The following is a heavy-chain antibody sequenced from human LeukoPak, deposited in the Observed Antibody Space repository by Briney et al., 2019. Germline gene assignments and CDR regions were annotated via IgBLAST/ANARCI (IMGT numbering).Heavy chain of an antibody. V-gene: IGHV3-30*18. J-gene: IGHJ4*02. CDR1: GFTFSSFE. Sequence: GGSLRLSCAVSGFTFSSFEMHWVRQAPGKGLEWVAVISYDGNNKYYADSVKGRFTISRDNPKSTLYLQMNRLRAEDTAVYYCAKDRAVRGVLGFDYWGQGTLVTVSS. CDR3: AKDRAVRGVLGFDY. CDR2: ISYDGNNK. D-gene: IGHD3-10*01.